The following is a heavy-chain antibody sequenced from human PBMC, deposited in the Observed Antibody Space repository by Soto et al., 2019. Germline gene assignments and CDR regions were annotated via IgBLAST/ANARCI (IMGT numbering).Heavy chain of an antibody. CDR2: ISGSGSFT. CDR3: VKASRRWNYFDY. CDR1: GFTFNGFA. V-gene: IGHV3-23*01. J-gene: IGHJ4*02. Sequence: PGGSLRLSCAASGFTFNGFAMIWVRQAPGKGLEWVSGISGSGSFTYYAASVKGRFTISRDNRKNTLYLQIDSLRGEDTASYYCVKASRRWNYFDYWGPGTLVTVSS.